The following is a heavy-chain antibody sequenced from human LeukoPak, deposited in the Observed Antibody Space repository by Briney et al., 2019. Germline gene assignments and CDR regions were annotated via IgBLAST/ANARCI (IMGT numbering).Heavy chain of an antibody. Sequence: SSETLSLTCAVYGGSFSGYYWSWIRQPPGKGLEWIGEINHSGSTNYNPSLKSRVTISVDTSKNQFSLKLSSVTAADTAVYYCVRALRWLQFWDYFDYWGQGTLVTVSS. J-gene: IGHJ4*02. CDR3: VRALRWLQFWDYFDY. CDR2: INHSGST. CDR1: GGSFSGYY. D-gene: IGHD5-24*01. V-gene: IGHV4-34*01.